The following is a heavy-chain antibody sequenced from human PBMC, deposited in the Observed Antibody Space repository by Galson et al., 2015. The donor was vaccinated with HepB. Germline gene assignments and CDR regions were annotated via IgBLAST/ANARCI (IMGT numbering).Heavy chain of an antibody. V-gene: IGHV6-1*01. CDR3: ASEWFGEFSWLGS. CDR1: GDSVSSTSAA. Sequence: CAISGDSVSSTSAAWNWIRQSPSRGLEWLGRTYYRSKWYNDYAVSVKSRLTINPDTSKNQFSLQLNSVTPDDTAVYYCASEWFGEFSWLGSWGQGTLVTVSS. CDR2: TYYRSKWYN. D-gene: IGHD3-10*01. J-gene: IGHJ4*02.